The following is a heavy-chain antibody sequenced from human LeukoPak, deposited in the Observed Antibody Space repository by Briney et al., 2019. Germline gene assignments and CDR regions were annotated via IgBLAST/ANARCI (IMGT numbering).Heavy chain of an antibody. J-gene: IGHJ4*02. Sequence: GGSLRHSRAASGFTLSSYGMNWVRQAPGKGLDWVAFLRYDGSTAFYEDSVKGRFTISRDSSKNTLYLQMNSLTPADTAIYYCAKDPYGGTYPSYFDYWGQGTLVTVSS. CDR1: GFTLSSYG. CDR3: AKDPYGGTYPSYFDY. V-gene: IGHV3-30*02. CDR2: LRYDGSTA. D-gene: IGHD1-26*01.